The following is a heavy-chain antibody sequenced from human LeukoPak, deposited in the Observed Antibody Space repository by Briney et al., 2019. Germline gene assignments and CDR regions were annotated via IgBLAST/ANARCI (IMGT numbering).Heavy chain of an antibody. V-gene: IGHV4-59*12. J-gene: IGHJ4*02. CDR1: GGSITSYY. CDR2: IYYSGTS. D-gene: IGHD1-1*01. Sequence: PSETLSLTCTVSGGSITSYYWSWIRQPPGKGLEWIGQIYYSGTSNYNPSLKSRLTISVDRSKNQFSLKLSSVTAADTAVYYCASGKTGAHFDYWGQGTLVTVSS. CDR3: ASGKTGAHFDY.